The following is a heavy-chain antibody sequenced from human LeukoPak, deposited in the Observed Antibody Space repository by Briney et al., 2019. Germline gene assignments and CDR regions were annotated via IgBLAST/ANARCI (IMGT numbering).Heavy chain of an antibody. CDR1: GYTFTSYG. D-gene: IGHD2-15*01. CDR2: ISAYNGNT. CDR3: ARVQDIVVVVAATLDGWFDP. Sequence: GASVKVSCKASGYTFTSYGISWVRQAPGQGLEWMGWISAYNGNTNYAQKLQGRVTMTTDTSTSTAYMELRSLRSDDTAVYYCARVQDIVVVVAATLDGWFDPWGQGTLVTVSS. V-gene: IGHV1-18*01. J-gene: IGHJ5*02.